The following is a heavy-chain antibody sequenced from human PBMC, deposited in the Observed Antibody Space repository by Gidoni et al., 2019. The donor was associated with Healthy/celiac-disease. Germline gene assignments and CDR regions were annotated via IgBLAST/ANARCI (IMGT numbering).Heavy chain of an antibody. J-gene: IGHJ5*02. CDR1: GYTFPSYD. D-gene: IGHD5-18*01. V-gene: IGHV1-8*01. Sequence: QVQLVQSGAEVKKPGASVKVSCKASGYTFPSYDINWVRQATGQGLEWMGWMNPNSGNTGYAQKFQGRVTMTRNTSISTAYMELSSLRSEDTAVYYCARALRYSLGRGFDPWGQGTLVTVSS. CDR3: ARALRYSLGRGFDP. CDR2: MNPNSGNT.